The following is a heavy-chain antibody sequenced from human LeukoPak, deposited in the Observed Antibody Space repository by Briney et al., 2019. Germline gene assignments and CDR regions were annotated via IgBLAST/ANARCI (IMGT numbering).Heavy chain of an antibody. D-gene: IGHD4-17*01. V-gene: IGHV3-30*04. CDR2: ISYDGGNK. CDR1: GFTFSRSA. J-gene: IGHJ4*02. Sequence: PGRSLRLSCAASGFTFSRSAMHWVRQAPGKGLEWVAIISYDGGNKYYTDSVKGRFTISRDNSKNTLYLQMNNLRAEDTAVYYCAKLLNDYGDYYFDYRGQGTLVTVSS. CDR3: AKLLNDYGDYYFDY.